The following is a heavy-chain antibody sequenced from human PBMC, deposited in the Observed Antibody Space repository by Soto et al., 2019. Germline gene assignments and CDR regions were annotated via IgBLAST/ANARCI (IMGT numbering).Heavy chain of an antibody. Sequence: QLQLQESGSGLVKPSQTLSLTCTVSGGSMRTDDHSWSWIRQAPGKGLEWIGYIYHTGATHRNPSLSSRGTISIDTSKSQFSLQRNSVTAADTAVYYCARDSTRDTSGYGSWFDTCGLGILVTVS. CDR1: GGSMRTDDHS. D-gene: IGHD5-12*01. V-gene: IGHV4-30-2*01. CDR2: IYHTGAT. CDR3: ARDSTRDTSGYGSWFDT. J-gene: IGHJ5*02.